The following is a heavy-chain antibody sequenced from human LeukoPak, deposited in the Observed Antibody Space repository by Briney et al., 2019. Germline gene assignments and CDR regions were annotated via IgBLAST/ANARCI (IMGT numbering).Heavy chain of an antibody. D-gene: IGHD3-10*02. CDR1: GFTFSSYE. V-gene: IGHV3-48*03. J-gene: IGHJ6*04. CDR3: AELGITIIGGV. Sequence: GGSLRLSCAASGFTFSSYEMNWVRQAPGKGLEWVSYISSSGSTIYYADSVKGRFTISRDNAKNSLYLQMNSLRAEDTAVYYCAELGITIIGGVWGKGATVTISS. CDR2: ISSSGSTI.